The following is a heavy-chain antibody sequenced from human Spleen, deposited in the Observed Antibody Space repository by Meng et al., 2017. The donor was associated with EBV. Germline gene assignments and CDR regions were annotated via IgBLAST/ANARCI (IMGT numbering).Heavy chain of an antibody. V-gene: IGHV4-59*11. CDR3: ARRGGVDY. Sequence: VQPQESSPGMVTPSETLTLPCTVSGGSIRSHYWSWIRQPPGKALEWNGVIYYAGSTNYNPSLKSRVTISVDTSKNQLSLKLTSVTAADTAVYYCARRGGVDYWGQGTLVTVSS. J-gene: IGHJ4*02. D-gene: IGHD3-16*01. CDR2: IYYAGST. CDR1: GGSIRSHY.